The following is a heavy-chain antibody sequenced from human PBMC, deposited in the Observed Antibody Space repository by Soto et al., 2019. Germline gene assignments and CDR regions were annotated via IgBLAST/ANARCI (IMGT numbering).Heavy chain of an antibody. Sequence: XGSLRLSCAASGVTLSSSDMRWVRQTTGKGLDWVSAISGSGGSTYYADSVKGRCTISRYNAKNTLYLQMNSLRAEDTAVYFCAKGPNYWYCFYSSGQGDLVTGSS. J-gene: IGHJ4*02. CDR2: ISGSGGST. CDR1: GVTLSSSD. V-gene: IGHV3-23*01. D-gene: IGHD2-8*02. CDR3: AKGPNYWYCFYS.